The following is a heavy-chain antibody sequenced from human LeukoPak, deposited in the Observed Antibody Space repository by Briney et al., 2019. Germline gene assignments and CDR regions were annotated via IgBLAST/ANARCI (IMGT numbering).Heavy chain of an antibody. Sequence: ASVKVSCKASGYTFTSYYMHWVRQAPGQGLEWMGIINPSGGSTSYAQKFQGRVTMTRDTSTSTAYMELRSLRSDDTAVYYCARVSLYYDILTGYYSVYYYMDVWGKGTTVTISS. CDR3: ARVSLYYDILTGYYSVYYYMDV. D-gene: IGHD3-9*01. V-gene: IGHV1-46*01. J-gene: IGHJ6*03. CDR1: GYTFTSYY. CDR2: INPSGGST.